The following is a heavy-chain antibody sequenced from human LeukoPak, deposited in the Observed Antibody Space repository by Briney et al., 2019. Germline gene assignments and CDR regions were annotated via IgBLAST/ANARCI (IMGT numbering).Heavy chain of an antibody. CDR3: ARAGYSSLHGWFDP. CDR2: IYSGGST. V-gene: IGHV3-53*01. CDR1: GFTVSSNY. Sequence: GGSLRLSCAASGFTVSSNYMSWVRQAPGKGLEWVSVIYSGGSTYYADSVKGRFTISRDNSENTLYLQMNSLRAEDTAVYYCARAGYSSLHGWFDPWGQGTLVTVSS. J-gene: IGHJ5*02. D-gene: IGHD6-13*01.